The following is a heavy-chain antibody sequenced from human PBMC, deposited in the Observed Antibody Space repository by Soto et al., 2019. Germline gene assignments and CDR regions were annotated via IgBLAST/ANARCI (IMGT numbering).Heavy chain of an antibody. CDR3: ARGGGVGVAGSAAFDM. CDR1: GYPVTAYY. CDR2: INPATGAA. V-gene: IGHV1-2*02. Sequence: QLHLVQSGAVVKKPGASVTVSCSASGYPVTAYYMHWVRQAPGRGLEWMGGINPATGAAKYTQTFPGRVTMTRDTSTRKVFMELSGLTSEEPALFYCARGGGVGVAGSAAFDMWGQGTLVTVSS. J-gene: IGHJ3*02. D-gene: IGHD3-3*01.